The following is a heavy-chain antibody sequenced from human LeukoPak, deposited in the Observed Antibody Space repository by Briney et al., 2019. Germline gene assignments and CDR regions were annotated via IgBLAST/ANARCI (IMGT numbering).Heavy chain of an antibody. D-gene: IGHD6-6*01. CDR3: ATTFEYSSSSGAFDI. V-gene: IGHV5-51*01. CDR2: IYPGDSDT. Sequence: GESLQISCKGSGYSYTSYWIGWVRQMPGKGLEWMGIIYPGDSDTRYSPSFQGQVTISADKSISTAYLQWSSLKASDTAMYYCATTFEYSSSSGAFDIWGQGTMVTVSS. J-gene: IGHJ3*02. CDR1: GYSYTSYW.